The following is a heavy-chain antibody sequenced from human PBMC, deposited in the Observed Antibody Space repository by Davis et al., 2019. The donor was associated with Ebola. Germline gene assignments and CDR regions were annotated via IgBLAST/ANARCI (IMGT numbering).Heavy chain of an antibody. J-gene: IGHJ5*02. D-gene: IGHD1-1*01. CDR2: IIPIFGTA. CDR3: ARDDWNQNWFDP. V-gene: IGHV1-69*06. CDR1: GGTFSTSA. Sequence: SVKVSCKASGGTFSTSALNWVRQAPGQGLEWMGGIIPIFGTANYAQKFQGRVTITADKSTSTAYMELSSLRSEDTAAYYCARDDWNQNWFDPWGQGTLVTVSS.